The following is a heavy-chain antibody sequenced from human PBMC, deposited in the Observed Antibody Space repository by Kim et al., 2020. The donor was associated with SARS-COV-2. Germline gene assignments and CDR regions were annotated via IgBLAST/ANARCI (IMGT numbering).Heavy chain of an antibody. V-gene: IGHV4-38-2*02. CDR1: GYSISSAYY. Sequence: SETLSLTCTVSGYSISSAYYWAWVRQPPGKGLELIGSIRHSGSTYYNPSLKSRVTVSMDTSRNQFSLKLTSVTAADTAVYYCARDGSLGSGTYDGFDLWGHGTMVTVSS. D-gene: IGHD3-10*01. CDR2: IRHSGST. J-gene: IGHJ3*01. CDR3: ARDGSLGSGTYDGFDL.